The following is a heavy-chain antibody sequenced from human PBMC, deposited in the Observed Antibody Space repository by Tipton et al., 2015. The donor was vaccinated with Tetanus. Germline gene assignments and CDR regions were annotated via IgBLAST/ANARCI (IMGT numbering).Heavy chain of an antibody. J-gene: IGHJ5*02. CDR1: GFTFSNYA. CDR3: AKDPASRGWFDP. V-gene: IGHV3-23*01. CDR2: ISVRGSHT. Sequence: SLRLSCAASGFTFSNYAMAWVRQAPGKGPEWVSGISVRGSHTYYADPVKGRFSISRDNSKNTAYLQMNSLRDEDTAVYYCAKDPASRGWFDPWGQGTLVSVSS.